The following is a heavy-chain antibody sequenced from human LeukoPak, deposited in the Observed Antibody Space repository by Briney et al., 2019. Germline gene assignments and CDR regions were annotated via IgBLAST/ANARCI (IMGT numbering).Heavy chain of an antibody. V-gene: IGHV3-7*01. CDR3: ARHLTFFDY. CDR2: IKQDGSET. D-gene: IGHD4/OR15-4a*01. CDR1: GLTFSDYW. J-gene: IGHJ4*02. Sequence: GGSLRLSCVVSGLTFSDYWMSWVRQAPGKGLEWVGNIKQDGSETYYGGSVKGRFTISRDNAKKSLYLQMNNLRAEDTAVYYCARHLTFFDYWGQGALVSVSS.